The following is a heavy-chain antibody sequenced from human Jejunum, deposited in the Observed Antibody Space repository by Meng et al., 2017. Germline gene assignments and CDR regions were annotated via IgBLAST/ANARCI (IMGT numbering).Heavy chain of an antibody. Sequence: GESLKISCAASGFTVSSNYMNWVRQAPGKGLEWVSVIYGGGNTYYAESVKGRFTISRDNSKNTLYLQMNSLRAEDTAVYFCAGDGSGWYVDYWGQGTLVTVSS. CDR1: GFTVSSNY. CDR2: IYGGGNT. V-gene: IGHV3-66*02. D-gene: IGHD6-19*01. CDR3: AGDGSGWYVDY. J-gene: IGHJ4*01.